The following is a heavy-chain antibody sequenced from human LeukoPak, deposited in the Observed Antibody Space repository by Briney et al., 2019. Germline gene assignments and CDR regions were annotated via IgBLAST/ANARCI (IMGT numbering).Heavy chain of an antibody. D-gene: IGHD3-22*01. CDR1: GCSISSGYY. Sequence: SETLSLTCTVSGCSISSGYYWGWIRQPPGKGLEWIGSIYHSGSTYYNPSLKSRVTISVDTSKNQFSLKLSSVTAADTAVYYCARSEDYYDSSGHNWFDPWGQGTLVTVSS. V-gene: IGHV4-38-2*02. J-gene: IGHJ5*02. CDR2: IYHSGST. CDR3: ARSEDYYDSSGHNWFDP.